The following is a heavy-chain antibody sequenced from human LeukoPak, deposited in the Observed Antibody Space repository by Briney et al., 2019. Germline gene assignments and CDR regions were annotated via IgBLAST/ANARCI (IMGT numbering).Heavy chain of an antibody. V-gene: IGHV4-34*01. CDR3: ARVGYGYDILTGYAHDAFDI. D-gene: IGHD3-9*01. CDR2: INHSGST. Sequence: SETPSLTCAVYGGSFSGYYWSWIRQPPGKGLEWIGEINHSGSTNYNPSLKSRVTISVDTSKNQFSLKLSSVTAADTAVYYCARVGYGYDILTGYAHDAFDIWGQGTMVTVSS. J-gene: IGHJ3*02. CDR1: GGSFSGYY.